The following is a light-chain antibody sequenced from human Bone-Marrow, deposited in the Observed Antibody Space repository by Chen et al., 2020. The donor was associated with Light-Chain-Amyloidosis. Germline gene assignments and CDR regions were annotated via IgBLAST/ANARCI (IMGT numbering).Light chain of an antibody. CDR3: QSADSSGTYEVI. J-gene: IGLJ2*01. Sequence: SYELTQPPSVSVSPGQTARITCSGDDLPTKYAYWYQQKPGQAPVLVIHRDTERPSGISERFSGDSSGTTATLTISGGQAEDEADDHCQSADSSGTYEVIFGGGTKLTVL. CDR1: DLPTKY. CDR2: RDT. V-gene: IGLV3-25*03.